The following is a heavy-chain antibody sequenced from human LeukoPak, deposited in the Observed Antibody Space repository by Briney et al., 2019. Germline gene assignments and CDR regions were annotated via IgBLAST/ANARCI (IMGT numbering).Heavy chain of an antibody. CDR3: ARDRYEDYYYYGSGSTPNLFDY. CDR1: GFTFSSYE. D-gene: IGHD3-10*01. J-gene: IGHJ4*02. V-gene: IGHV3-48*03. Sequence: PGGSLRLSCAASGFTFSSYEMNWVRQAPGKGLEWVSYISSSGSTIYYADSVKGRFTISRDNAKNSLYLQMNSLRAEDTAVYYCARDRYEDYYYYGSGSTPNLFDYWGQGTLVTVSS. CDR2: ISSSGSTI.